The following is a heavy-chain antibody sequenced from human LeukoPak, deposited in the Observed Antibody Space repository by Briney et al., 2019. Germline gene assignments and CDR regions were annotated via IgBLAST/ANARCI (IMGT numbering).Heavy chain of an antibody. CDR3: ARADDYVWGSYRLMSHYYYYMDV. CDR1: GGTFSSYA. V-gene: IGHV1-69*05. CDR2: IIPIFGTA. J-gene: IGHJ6*03. Sequence: SMKVSCKDSGGTFSSYAISWVRQAPGQGLEWMGGIIPIFGTANYAQKFQGRVTITTDESTSTAYMELSSLRSEDTAVYYCARADDYVWGSYRLMSHYYYYMDVWGKGTTVTVSS. D-gene: IGHD3-16*02.